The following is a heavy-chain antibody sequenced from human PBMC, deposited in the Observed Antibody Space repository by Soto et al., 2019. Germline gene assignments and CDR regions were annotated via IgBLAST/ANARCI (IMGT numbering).Heavy chain of an antibody. CDR2: IKQDGSEK. CDR3: ARVVGAGRGGFDY. D-gene: IGHD1-26*01. J-gene: IGHJ4*02. Sequence: EVQLVESGGGLVQPGGSLRLSCAASGFTFSSYWMSWVRQAPGKGLEWVANIKQDGSEKYYVDSVKGRFTISRDNAKNSLYLQMNSLRAEDTAVYYCARVVGAGRGGFDYWGQGTLVTVSS. CDR1: GFTFSSYW. V-gene: IGHV3-7*01.